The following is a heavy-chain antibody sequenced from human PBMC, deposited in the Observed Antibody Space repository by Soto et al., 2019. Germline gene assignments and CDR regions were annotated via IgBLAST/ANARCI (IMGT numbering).Heavy chain of an antibody. J-gene: IGHJ5*02. CDR2: IIPIFGTA. V-gene: IGHV1-69*13. D-gene: IGHD6-13*01. CDR3: ARDEDSSSWYMNWFDP. CDR1: GCTFSSYA. Sequence: GASVKVSCKASGCTFSSYAISCVRQAPGQGLEWMGGIIPIFGTANYAQKFQGRVTITADESTSTAYMELSSLRSEDTAVYYCARDEDSSSWYMNWFDPWGQGTLVTVSS.